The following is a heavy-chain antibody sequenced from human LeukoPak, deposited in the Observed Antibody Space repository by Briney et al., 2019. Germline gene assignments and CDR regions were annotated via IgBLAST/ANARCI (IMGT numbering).Heavy chain of an antibody. CDR1: GLTFSSYR. J-gene: IGHJ4*02. CDR2: ISSSSSTI. D-gene: IGHD5-24*01. CDR3: ARDKSGYNWGYFDY. Sequence: GGSLRLSCAASGLTFSSYRMNWVRQAPGKGLEWVSYISSSSSTIYYADSVKGRFTISRDNAKNSLYLQMNSLRAEDTAVYYCARDKSGYNWGYFDYWGQGTLVTVSS. V-gene: IGHV3-48*01.